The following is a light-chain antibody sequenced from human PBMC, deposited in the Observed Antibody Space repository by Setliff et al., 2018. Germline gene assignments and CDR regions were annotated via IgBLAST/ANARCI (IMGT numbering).Light chain of an antibody. CDR2: DVS. CDR3: SSYTSSSTLG. CDR1: SSDVGGYNY. V-gene: IGLV2-14*01. J-gene: IGLJ3*02. Sequence: SVLPQPASVSGSPGQSITISCTGTSSDVGGYNYVSWYQQHPGKAPKLMIYDVSKRPSGVSNRFSGSKSGNTASLTISGLQAEDEADYYCSSYTSSSTLGFGGGTKVTVL.